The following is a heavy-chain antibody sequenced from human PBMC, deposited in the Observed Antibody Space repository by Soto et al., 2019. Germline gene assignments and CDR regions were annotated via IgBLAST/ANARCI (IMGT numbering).Heavy chain of an antibody. D-gene: IGHD1-26*01. V-gene: IGHV4-61*01. Sequence: SETLSLACTVSVGSVISGSYYWSWIRQPPGKGLEWIGYIYYSGSTNYNPPLKSRVTISVDTSKNQFSLKLSSVTAADTAVYYCARDRRLGATLASDYWGQGTLVTVSS. J-gene: IGHJ4*02. CDR2: IYYSGST. CDR3: ARDRRLGATLASDY. CDR1: VGSVISGSYY.